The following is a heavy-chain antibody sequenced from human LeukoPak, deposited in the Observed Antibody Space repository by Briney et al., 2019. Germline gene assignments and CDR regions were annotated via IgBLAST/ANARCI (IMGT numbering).Heavy chain of an antibody. CDR2: ISWNSGSI. CDR3: AKDRAGTGCYYGMDV. CDR1: GFTFDDYA. Sequence: TGGSLRLSCAASGFTFDDYAMHWVRQAPGKGLEWVSGISWNSGSIGYADSVKGRFTISKDNAKNSLYLQMNSLRAEDTALYYCAKDRAGTGCYYGMDVWGQGTTVTVSS. V-gene: IGHV3-9*01. D-gene: IGHD6-13*01. J-gene: IGHJ6*02.